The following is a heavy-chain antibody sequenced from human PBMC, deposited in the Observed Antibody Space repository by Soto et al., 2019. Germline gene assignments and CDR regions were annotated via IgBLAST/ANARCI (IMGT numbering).Heavy chain of an antibody. CDR1: GGCRIVKF. D-gene: IGHD3-16*02. V-gene: IGHV4-34*01. CDR2: INHAGST. Sequence: YGGCRIVKFKSWIRQPPGKGLEWIGEINHAGSTNYNPSLKSRVTISRDTSKSQFSLKLSSVTAADTAVYYCAISLSRRSRLERWG. J-gene: IGHJ1*01. CDR3: AISLSRRSRLER.